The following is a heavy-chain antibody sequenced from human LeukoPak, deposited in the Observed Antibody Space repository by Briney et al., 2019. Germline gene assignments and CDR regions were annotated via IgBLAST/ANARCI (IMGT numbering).Heavy chain of an antibody. Sequence: PSETLSLTCTVSGDSISSSRYYWGWIRQPPGKGLEWIGSVSYSGSPYYNPSLKSRFTTSVDTSKNQFSLRLSSVTATDTAMYYCARHGWDYPSGTYYTFDPWGQGTLVTVSS. CDR2: VSYSGSP. CDR3: ARHGWDYPSGTYYTFDP. CDR1: GDSISSSRYY. J-gene: IGHJ5*02. V-gene: IGHV4-39*01. D-gene: IGHD3-10*01.